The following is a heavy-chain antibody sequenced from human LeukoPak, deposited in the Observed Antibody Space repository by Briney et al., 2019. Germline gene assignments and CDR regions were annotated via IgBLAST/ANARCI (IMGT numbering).Heavy chain of an antibody. CDR1: GGSISSGSYY. V-gene: IGHV4-61*02. J-gene: IGHJ6*03. CDR3: ARDSPMRSELRAYYYYYMDV. CDR2: IYTSGIT. D-gene: IGHD1-14*01. Sequence: SETLSLTCTVSGGSISSGSYYWSWIRQPAGKGLEWIGRIYTSGITTYNPSLKSRVTISVDTSKNQFSLKLSSVTAADTAVYYCARDSPMRSELRAYYYYYMDVWGKGTTVTVSS.